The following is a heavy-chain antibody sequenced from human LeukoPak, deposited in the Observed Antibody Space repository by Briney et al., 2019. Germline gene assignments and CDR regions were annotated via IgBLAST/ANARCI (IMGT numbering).Heavy chain of an antibody. CDR1: GFTFSSYS. J-gene: IGHJ4*02. D-gene: IGHD3-10*01. CDR3: ARGRITMVRGVKWSYYFDY. V-gene: IGHV3-21*01. CDR2: ISSSSSYI. Sequence: GSLRLSCAASGFTFSSYSMNWVRQAPGKGLEWVSSISSSSSYIYYADSVKGRFTISRDNAKNSLYLQMNSLRAEDTAVYYCARGRITMVRGVKWSYYFDYWGQGTLVTVSS.